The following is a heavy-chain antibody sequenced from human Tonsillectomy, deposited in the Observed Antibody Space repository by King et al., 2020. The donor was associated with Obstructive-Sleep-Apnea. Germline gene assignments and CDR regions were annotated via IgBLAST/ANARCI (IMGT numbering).Heavy chain of an antibody. J-gene: IGHJ4*02. V-gene: IGHV3-48*04. Sequence: VQLVESGGGLVQPGGSLRLSCAASGFTFSSYSMNWVRQAPGKGLEWVSYISSSSSTIYYADSVKGRFPISRDHAKNSLYLQMNSLRAEDTAVYYCARDIELRFWGQGTLVTVSS. CDR3: ARDIELRF. D-gene: IGHD4-17*01. CDR1: GFTFSSYS. CDR2: ISSSSSTI.